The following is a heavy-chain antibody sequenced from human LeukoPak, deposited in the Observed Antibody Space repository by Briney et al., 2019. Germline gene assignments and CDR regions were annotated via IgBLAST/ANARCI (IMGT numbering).Heavy chain of an antibody. Sequence: GGSLRLSCAASGFTFSSYGIHWVRQAPGKGLEWVAVIWYDGSNKYYADSVKGRFTISRDNSKNTLYLQMNSLRAEDTAVYYSAKDLPIAAAGLFDYWGQGTLVTVSS. J-gene: IGHJ4*02. V-gene: IGHV3-33*03. CDR1: GFTFSSYG. CDR2: IWYDGSNK. D-gene: IGHD6-13*01. CDR3: AKDLPIAAAGLFDY.